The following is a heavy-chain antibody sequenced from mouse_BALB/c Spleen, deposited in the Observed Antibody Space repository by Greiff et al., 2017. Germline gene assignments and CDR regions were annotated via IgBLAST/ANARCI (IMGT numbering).Heavy chain of an antibody. CDR2: ISSGSSTI. Sequence: EVQGVESGGGLVQPGGSRKLSCAASGFTFSSFGMHWVRQAPEKGLEWVAYISSGSSTIYYADTVKGRFTISRDNPKNTLFLQMTSLRSEDTAMYYCARSRDYGSSPFAYWGQGTLVTVSA. J-gene: IGHJ3*01. D-gene: IGHD1-1*01. CDR1: GFTFSSFG. V-gene: IGHV5-17*02. CDR3: ARSRDYGSSPFAY.